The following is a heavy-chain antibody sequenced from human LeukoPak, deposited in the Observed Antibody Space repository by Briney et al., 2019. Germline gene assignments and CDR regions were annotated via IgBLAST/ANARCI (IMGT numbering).Heavy chain of an antibody. CDR3: AELGITMIGGV. V-gene: IGHV3-48*03. J-gene: IGHJ6*04. CDR2: ISSSGSTI. CDR1: GFTFSSYE. Sequence: AGSLRLSCAASGFTFSSYEMNWVRQAPGKGLEWVSYISSSGSTIYYADSVKGRFTISRDNAKDSLYLQMNSLRAEDTAVYYCAELGITMIGGVWGKGTTVTISS. D-gene: IGHD3-10*02.